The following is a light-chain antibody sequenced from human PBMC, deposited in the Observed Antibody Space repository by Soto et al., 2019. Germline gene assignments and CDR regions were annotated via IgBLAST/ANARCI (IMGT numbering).Light chain of an antibody. V-gene: IGLV2-11*01. CDR2: DVT. CDR3: CSYAGSSSFRVL. Sequence: QSVLTQPRSVSGSPGQSVTISCTGINSDVGTYNYVSWYQQHPGKAPKLIIYDVTKRPSGVPDRFSGSKSGNTASLIISGLQAADEAEYYCCCCSYAGSSSFRVLFGGGTKLTVL. CDR1: NSDVGTYNY. J-gene: IGLJ2*01.